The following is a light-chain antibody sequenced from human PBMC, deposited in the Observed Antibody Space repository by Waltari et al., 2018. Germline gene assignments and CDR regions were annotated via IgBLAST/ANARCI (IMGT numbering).Light chain of an antibody. J-gene: IGLJ3*02. CDR1: RVRNHY. CDR3: NSGDSSAFRWV. CDR2: DQK. Sequence: SSELTQGPPVSVALGQTVRITCQGDRVRNHYASRYQQKPGQAPTPVIYDQKNRPPGIPDRFSGSISGDTASLTIAGARAEDEADYYCNSGDSSAFRWVFGAGTRLTVL. V-gene: IGLV3-19*01.